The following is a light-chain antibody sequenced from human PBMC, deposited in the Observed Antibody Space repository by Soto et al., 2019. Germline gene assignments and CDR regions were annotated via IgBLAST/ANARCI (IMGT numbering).Light chain of an antibody. V-gene: IGKV1-5*01. CDR1: QNINNW. CDR3: QHTRT. CDR2: DAS. J-gene: IGKJ1*01. Sequence: DFQMTQSPATLSASVGDRVTITCRASQNINNWVAWCQQKPGKAPKFLMYDASTLQRGVPSRFSGSGVGTEFSLTISSLQPDDFGSYYCQHTRTFGQGTKVEIK.